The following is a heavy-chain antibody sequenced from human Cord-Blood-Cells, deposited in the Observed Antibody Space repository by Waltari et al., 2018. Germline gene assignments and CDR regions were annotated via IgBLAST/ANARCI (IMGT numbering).Heavy chain of an antibody. CDR1: GFTFSSYW. Sequence: EVQLVESGGGLVQPGGSLRLSCAASGFTFSSYWMSWVRQAPGKGLEWVANIKQDGSEKYYGDSVKGRFTISRDNAKNSLYLQMNSLRAEDTAVYYCARSAGDDAFDIWGQGTMVTVSS. V-gene: IGHV3-7*01. CDR2: IKQDGSEK. CDR3: ARSAGDDAFDI. D-gene: IGHD7-27*01. J-gene: IGHJ3*02.